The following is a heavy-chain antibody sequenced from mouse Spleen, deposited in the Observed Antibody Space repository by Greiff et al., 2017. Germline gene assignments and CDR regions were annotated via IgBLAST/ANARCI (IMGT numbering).Heavy chain of an antibody. J-gene: IGHJ4*01. Sequence: EVKLVESEGGLVQPGSSMKLSCTASGFTFSDYYMAWVRQVPEKGLEWVANINYDGSSTYYLDSLKSRFIISRDNAKNILYLQMSSLKSEDTATYYCARDGRGLYAMDYWGQGTSVTVSS. CDR1: GFTFSDYY. CDR3: ARDGRGLYAMDY. CDR2: INYDGSST. V-gene: IGHV5-16*01.